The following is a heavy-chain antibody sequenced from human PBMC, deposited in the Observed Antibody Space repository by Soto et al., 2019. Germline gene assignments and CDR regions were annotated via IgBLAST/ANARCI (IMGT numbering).Heavy chain of an antibody. CDR3: ATLWFGEFGGY. D-gene: IGHD3-10*01. CDR2: ISGSGGST. J-gene: IGHJ4*02. CDR1: GFTFSSHA. Sequence: GGSLRLSCAASGFTFSSHAMSWVRQAPGKGLEWVSAISGSGGSTYYADSVKGRFTISRDNSKNTLYLQMNSLRAEDTAVYYCATLWFGEFGGYWGQGTLVTVSS. V-gene: IGHV3-23*01.